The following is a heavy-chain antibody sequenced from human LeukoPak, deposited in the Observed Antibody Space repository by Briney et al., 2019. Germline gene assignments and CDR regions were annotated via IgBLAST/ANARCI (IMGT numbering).Heavy chain of an antibody. V-gene: IGHV1-18*01. Sequence: ASVKVSCKASGYTFTSYGISWVRQAPGRGLAWMGWISAYNGNTNYAQKLQGRVTMTTDTSTSTAYMELRSLRSDDTAVYYCARGPSTGYELLWFGELHFDYWGQGTLVTVSS. CDR2: ISAYNGNT. D-gene: IGHD3-10*01. CDR1: GYTFTSYG. J-gene: IGHJ4*02. CDR3: ARGPSTGYELLWFGELHFDY.